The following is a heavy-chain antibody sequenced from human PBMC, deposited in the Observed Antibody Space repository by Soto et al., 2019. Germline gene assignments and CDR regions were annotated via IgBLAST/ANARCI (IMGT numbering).Heavy chain of an antibody. CDR3: ARGLYLKYGQDY. CDR2: INGDGGST. CDR1: GFTCSSYW. J-gene: IGHJ4*02. V-gene: IGHV3-74*01. D-gene: IGHD2-2*01. Sequence: EVQLVESGGGLFQTGGSLRLSCAASGFTCSSYWMHWVRQAPGKGVVWVSRINGDGGSTNYADSVKGRFTISRDNAKNTVYLQVDSLRAEDTAVYYCARGLYLKYGQDYWGQGTLVTVSS.